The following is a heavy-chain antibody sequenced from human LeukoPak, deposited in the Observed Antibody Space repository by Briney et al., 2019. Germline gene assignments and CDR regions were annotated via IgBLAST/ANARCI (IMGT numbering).Heavy chain of an antibody. Sequence: SQTLSLTCAVSGGSISSGGYSWSWIRQPPGKGLEWIGYIYHSGSTYYNPSLKSRVTISVDTSKNQFSLKLSSVTAADTAVYYCARARAAAGGNWFDPWGQGTLVTVSS. CDR2: IYHSGST. J-gene: IGHJ5*02. CDR3: ARARAAAGGNWFDP. CDR1: GGSISSGGYS. D-gene: IGHD6-13*01. V-gene: IGHV4-30-2*01.